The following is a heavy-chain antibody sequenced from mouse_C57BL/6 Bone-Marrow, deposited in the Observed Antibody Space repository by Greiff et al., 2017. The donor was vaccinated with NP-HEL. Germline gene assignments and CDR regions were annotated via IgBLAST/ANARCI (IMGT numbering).Heavy chain of an antibody. Sequence: QVQLKQSGAELVRPGASVTLSCKASGYTFTDYEMHWVKQTPVHGLEWIGAIDPETGGTAYNQKFKGKAILTADKSSSTAYMELRSLTSEDSAVYYCTRFTTADYFDYWGQGTTLTVSS. D-gene: IGHD1-2*01. CDR2: IDPETGGT. V-gene: IGHV1-15*01. CDR1: GYTFTDYE. CDR3: TRFTTADYFDY. J-gene: IGHJ2*01.